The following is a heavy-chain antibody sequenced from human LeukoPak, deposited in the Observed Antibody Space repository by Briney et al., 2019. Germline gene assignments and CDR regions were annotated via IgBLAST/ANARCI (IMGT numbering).Heavy chain of an antibody. CDR2: IHDSGST. V-gene: IGHV4-59*02. CDR3: ARGERNGPDY. J-gene: IGHJ4*02. Sequence: PSETLSLTCTVSGGSVSRYYWSWIRQSPGKGLEWIGYIHDSGSTNSNPSLKSRVTISMGTSKNQVSLKLTSVTAADTALYYCARGERNGPDYWGQGTVVSVSS. D-gene: IGHD2-8*01. CDR1: GGSVSRYY.